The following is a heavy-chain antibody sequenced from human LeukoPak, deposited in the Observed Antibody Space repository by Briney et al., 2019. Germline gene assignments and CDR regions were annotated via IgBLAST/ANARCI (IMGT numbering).Heavy chain of an antibody. CDR1: GFTFSSYA. CDR3: AKVIDGGMVSLDY. V-gene: IGHV3-23*01. CDR2: ISGSGGST. D-gene: IGHD5-18*01. J-gene: IGHJ4*02. Sequence: GGSLRLSCAVSGFTFSSYAMSWVRQAPGKWLEWVSAISGSGGSTYYADSVKGRFTISRDNSKNTLYLQMNSLRAEDTAVYYCAKVIDGGMVSLDYWGQGTLVTVSS.